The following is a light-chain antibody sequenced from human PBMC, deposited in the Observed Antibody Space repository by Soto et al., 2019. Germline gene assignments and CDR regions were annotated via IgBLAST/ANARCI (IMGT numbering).Light chain of an antibody. V-gene: IGKV1-12*01. Sequence: IQMIQSPYSVSPSVGDRVTITCRASQGISSWLAWYQQKPGKAPKVLIYDATSLQSGVPSRFSGSGSETDFTLTISSLQPEDFATYFCQQTYTFPRTFGQGTKVDIK. CDR1: QGISSW. CDR3: QQTYTFPRT. J-gene: IGKJ1*01. CDR2: DAT.